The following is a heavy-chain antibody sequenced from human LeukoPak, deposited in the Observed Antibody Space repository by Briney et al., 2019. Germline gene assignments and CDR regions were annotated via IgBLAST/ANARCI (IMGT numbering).Heavy chain of an antibody. CDR1: GFTFSSYS. CDR3: ARDNVVHDFWSGYNVEEYFQH. CDR2: ISSSSSTI. V-gene: IGHV3-48*01. Sequence: GGSLRLSCAASGFTFSSYSMNWVRQAPGKGLEWVSYISSSSSTINYADSVKGRFTISRDNAKNSLYLQMHSLRAEDTAVYYCARDNVVHDFWSGYNVEEYFQHWGQGTLVTISS. D-gene: IGHD3-3*01. J-gene: IGHJ1*01.